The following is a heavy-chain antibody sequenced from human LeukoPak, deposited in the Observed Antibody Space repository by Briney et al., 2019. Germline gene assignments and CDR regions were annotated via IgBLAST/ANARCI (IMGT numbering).Heavy chain of an antibody. CDR2: IFYSGST. V-gene: IGHV4-59*01. CDR3: ARMRNYYYYMDV. J-gene: IGHJ6*03. CDR1: GGSINTDY. Sequence: SETLSLTCTVSGGSINTDYCIWIRQAPGKGLGWIGYIFYSGSTYYNPSLKSRVTISVDRSKNQFSLNLSSVTASGTAVYYCARMRNYYYYMDVWGKGTTVTVSS.